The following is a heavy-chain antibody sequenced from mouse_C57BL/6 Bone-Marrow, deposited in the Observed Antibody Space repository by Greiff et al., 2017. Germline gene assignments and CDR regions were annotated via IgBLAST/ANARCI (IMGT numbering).Heavy chain of an antibody. CDR3: AREDYYSNLFDY. J-gene: IGHJ2*01. D-gene: IGHD2-5*01. CDR1: GYTFTSYW. Sequence: VQLQQPGAELVMPGASVKLSCKASGYTFTSYWMHWVKQRPGQGLEWIGEIDPSDSYTNYNQKFKGKSTLTVDNSSSTAYMQLSSLTSEDSAVYYGAREDYYSNLFDYWGQGTTLTVSS. CDR2: IDPSDSYT. V-gene: IGHV1-69*01.